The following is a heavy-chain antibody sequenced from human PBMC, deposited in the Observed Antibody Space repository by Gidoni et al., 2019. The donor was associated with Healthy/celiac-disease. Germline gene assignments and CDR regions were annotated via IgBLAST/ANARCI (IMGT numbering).Heavy chain of an antibody. Sequence: EVQLVESGGGLVQPGRSLRLSCTASGFTFGAYAMSWVRQAPGKGLEWVGFIRSKADGGTTEYAASVKGRFTISRDDSKSIAYLQMNSLKTEDTAVYYCTRDVYYYDSSGYYLWGQGTLVTVSS. CDR3: TRDVYYYDSSGYYL. J-gene: IGHJ4*02. V-gene: IGHV3-49*04. CDR1: GFTFGAYA. D-gene: IGHD3-22*01. CDR2: IRSKADGGTT.